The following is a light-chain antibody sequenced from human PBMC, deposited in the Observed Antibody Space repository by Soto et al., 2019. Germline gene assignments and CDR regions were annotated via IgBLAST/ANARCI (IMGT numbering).Light chain of an antibody. CDR3: QQTNTAPWT. V-gene: IGKV1-39*01. CDR2: TAS. CDR1: ERISDY. Sequence: DIQMTQSPSSLSASVGDRVTISCRASERISDYLAWYQQKPGKAPKLLINTASSLRSGVPSRFSGSGSVTHFTLTIDSLQPEDFATYFCQQTNTAPWTFGQGTKVEIK. J-gene: IGKJ1*01.